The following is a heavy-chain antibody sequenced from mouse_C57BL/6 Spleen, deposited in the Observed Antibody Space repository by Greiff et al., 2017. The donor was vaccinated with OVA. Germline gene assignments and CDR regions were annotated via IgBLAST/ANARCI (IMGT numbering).Heavy chain of an antibody. CDR3: ARKEIYYGNYWFAY. V-gene: IGHV1-77*01. CDR2: IGPGSGST. CDR1: GYTFTDYY. Sequence: QVHVKQSGAELVKPGASVKISCKASGYTFTDYYINWVKQRPGQGLEWIGKIGPGSGSTYYNEKFKGKATLTADKSSSTAYMQLSSLTSEDSAVHFCARKEIYYGNYWFAYWGQGTLVTVSA. J-gene: IGHJ3*01. D-gene: IGHD2-1*01.